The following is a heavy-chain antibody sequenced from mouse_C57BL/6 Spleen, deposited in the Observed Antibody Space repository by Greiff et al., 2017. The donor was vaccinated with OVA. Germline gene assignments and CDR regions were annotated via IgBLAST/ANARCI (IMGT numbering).Heavy chain of an antibody. V-gene: IGHV1-47*01. CDR3: ARGGYGNYGYFDV. CDR2: FHPYNDDT. D-gene: IGHD2-1*01. CDR1: GYTFTTYP. Sequence: VQRVESGAELVKPGASVKMSCKASGYTFTTYPIEWMKQNHGKSLEWIGNFHPYNDDTKYNEKFKGKATLTVEKSSSTVYLELSRLTSDDSAVYYCARGGYGNYGYFDVWGTGTTVTVSS. J-gene: IGHJ1*03.